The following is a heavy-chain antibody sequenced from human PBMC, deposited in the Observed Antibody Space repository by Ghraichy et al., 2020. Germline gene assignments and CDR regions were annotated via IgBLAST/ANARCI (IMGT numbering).Heavy chain of an antibody. V-gene: IGHV1-8*01. CDR3: ARSYCSGGSCLRWFDP. CDR2: MNPNSGNT. CDR1: GYTFTSYD. Sequence: ASVKVSCKASGYTFTSYDINWVRQATGQGLEWMGWMNPNSGNTGYAQKFQGRVTMTRNTSISTAYMELTSLRAADTAVYYCARSYCSGGSCLRWFDPWGQGTLVTVSS. J-gene: IGHJ5*02. D-gene: IGHD2-15*01.